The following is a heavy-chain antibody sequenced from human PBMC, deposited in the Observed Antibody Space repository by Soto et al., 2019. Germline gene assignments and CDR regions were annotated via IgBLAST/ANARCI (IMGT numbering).Heavy chain of an antibody. CDR2: IYYSGST. CDR3: ARDRSTYGGGGTGEVKENWFDP. J-gene: IGHJ5*02. D-gene: IGHD2-8*01. Sequence: SETLSLTCTVSGGSISNADYYWSWVRQPPGKGLEWIGYIYYSGSTYYNPSLKSRVTMSVDTSKNQVSLKLNSVTTADTAVYYCARDRSTYGGGGTGEVKENWFDPWGPGTLVTVSS. V-gene: IGHV4-30-4*02. CDR1: GGSISNADYY.